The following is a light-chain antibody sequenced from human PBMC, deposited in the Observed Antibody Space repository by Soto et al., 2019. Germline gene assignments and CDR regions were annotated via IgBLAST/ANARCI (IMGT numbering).Light chain of an antibody. Sequence: DIQMTQSPSTLSASVGARVAITWRAGQSISSWLAWYQQKPGKAPKLLIYEASSLESGVPSRFSGSGSGTEFTLTISSLQPDDFATYYCQQYNSYSWTFGQGTKVDIK. CDR3: QQYNSYSWT. CDR1: QSISSW. V-gene: IGKV1-5*01. CDR2: EAS. J-gene: IGKJ1*01.